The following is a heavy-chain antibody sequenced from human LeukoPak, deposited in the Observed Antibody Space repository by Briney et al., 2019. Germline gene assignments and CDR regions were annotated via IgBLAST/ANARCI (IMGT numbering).Heavy chain of an antibody. D-gene: IGHD5-24*01. V-gene: IGHV4-39*01. CDR1: GASISGSSYY. CDR3: ARPAGWLPRYYFEY. J-gene: IGHJ4*02. CDR2: IHSSGNT. Sequence: SETLSLTCTVSGASISGSSYYWSWIRQPPGQGLEWIGTIHSSGNTYYNPSLRSRVTISVDTSKNQFSLKLSSVTAADTAVYYCARPAGWLPRYYFEYWGQGTLVTVSS.